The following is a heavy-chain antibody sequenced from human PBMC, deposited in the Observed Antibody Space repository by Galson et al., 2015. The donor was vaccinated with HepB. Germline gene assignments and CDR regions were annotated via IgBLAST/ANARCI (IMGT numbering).Heavy chain of an antibody. Sequence: SLRLSCAASGFTFNTYAIHWVRQAPGKGLEWVAVISYDGSKVYYADSVKGRFTVSRDNSRNSVYLHMRSLRPEDTALYYCARDTYPSPPGPVGVAGHCDHWGQGTLVSVSS. CDR3: ARDTYPSPPGPVGVAGHCDH. CDR2: ISYDGSKV. D-gene: IGHD6-19*01. V-gene: IGHV3-30-3*01. J-gene: IGHJ4*02. CDR1: GFTFNTYA.